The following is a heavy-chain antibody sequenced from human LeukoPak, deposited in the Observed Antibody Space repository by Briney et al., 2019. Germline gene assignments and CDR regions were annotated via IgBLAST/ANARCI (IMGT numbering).Heavy chain of an antibody. CDR1: GGSISSGGYY. V-gene: IGHV4-31*03. Sequence: TSETLSLTCTVSGGSISSGGYYWSWIRQHPGKGLEWIGYIYYSGSTYYNPSLKSRVTISVDTSKNQFSLKLSSVTAADTAVYYCARDRRPPGSRYFDYWGQGTLVTVSS. CDR3: ARDRRPPGSRYFDY. D-gene: IGHD3-10*01. CDR2: IYYSGST. J-gene: IGHJ4*02.